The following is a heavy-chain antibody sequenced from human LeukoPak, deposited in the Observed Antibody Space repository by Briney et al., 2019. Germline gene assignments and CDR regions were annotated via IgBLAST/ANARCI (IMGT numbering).Heavy chain of an antibody. J-gene: IGHJ4*02. CDR2: ISSSSSTI. CDR1: GFTFSRFN. Sequence: GGSLRLSCAASGFTFSRFNMNWDRQAPGKGLEWVSYISSSSSTIYYADSVKGRFTISRDNAKNSLYLQMNSLRDEDTALYYCARDLRGDYWGQGTPVTVSS. CDR3: ARDLRGDY. V-gene: IGHV3-48*02.